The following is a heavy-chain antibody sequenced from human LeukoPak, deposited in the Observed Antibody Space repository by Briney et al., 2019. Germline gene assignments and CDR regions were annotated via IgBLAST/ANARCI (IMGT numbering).Heavy chain of an antibody. Sequence: GGSLRLSCAASGFTFSDYWMHWVRQVPGKGLVWVARILNDGSATTYADFVKGRFTISRDNAKNTLYLQMNSLRVEDTAVYYCAKASVESYYDFWSGYYPYYFDYWGQGTLVTVSS. J-gene: IGHJ4*02. D-gene: IGHD3-3*01. CDR1: GFTFSDYW. CDR3: AKASVESYYDFWSGYYPYYFDY. CDR2: ILNDGSAT. V-gene: IGHV3-74*01.